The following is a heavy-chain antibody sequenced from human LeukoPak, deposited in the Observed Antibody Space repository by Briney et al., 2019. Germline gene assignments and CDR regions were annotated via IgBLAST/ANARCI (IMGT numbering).Heavy chain of an antibody. CDR1: GFTFSNTW. CDR2: IKSKPDGGTT. Sequence: PGGSLRLSCAASGFTFSNTWMSWVRQAPGKGLEWVGRIKSKPDGGTTDYAAPVKGRFTISRDDSKNTLYLQMNSLKTEDIAIYYCTTDRADYWGQGTLVTVSS. J-gene: IGHJ4*02. CDR3: TTDRADY. V-gene: IGHV3-15*01.